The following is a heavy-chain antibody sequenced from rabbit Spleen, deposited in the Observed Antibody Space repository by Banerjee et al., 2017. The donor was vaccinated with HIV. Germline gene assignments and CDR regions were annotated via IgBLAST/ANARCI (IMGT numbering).Heavy chain of an antibody. CDR1: GFDFSNYG. J-gene: IGHJ4*01. CDR3: AREIAAKLSL. D-gene: IGHD2-1*01. V-gene: IGHV1S8*01. Sequence: QELLVESGGGLVQPGGSLKLSCKASGFDFSNYGVSWVRQAPGKGLEWIGYIDPIFGITYFANWVNGRFTISSHNAQISLYLDRNSLTAADSATYFCAREIAAKLSLWSPGTLVTVS. CDR2: IDPIFGIT.